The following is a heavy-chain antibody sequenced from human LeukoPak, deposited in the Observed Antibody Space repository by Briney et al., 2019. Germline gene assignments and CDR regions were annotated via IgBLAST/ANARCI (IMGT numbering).Heavy chain of an antibody. CDR1: GGSISSYY. CDR3: ARDLSDCSSTSCSYHGWFDP. CDR2: IYTSGST. Sequence: KPSETLSLTCTVSGGSISSYYWSWIRQPAGKGLEWIGRIYTSGSTNYNPSLKSRVTMSVDTSKNQFSLKLSSVTAADTAVYYCARDLSDCSSTSCSYHGWFDPWGQGTLVTVSS. J-gene: IGHJ5*02. D-gene: IGHD2-2*01. V-gene: IGHV4-4*07.